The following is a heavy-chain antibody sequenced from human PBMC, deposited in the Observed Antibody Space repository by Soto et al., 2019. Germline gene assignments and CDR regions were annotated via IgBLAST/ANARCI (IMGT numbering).Heavy chain of an antibody. Sequence: SVKVSCKASGGTFSSYSISWVRQAPGQGLEWMGGIIPIFGTANYAQKFQGRVTITADESTSTAYMELSSLRSEDTAVYYCARPLAAWELLHDDAFDIWGQGTMVTVSS. CDR1: GGTFSSYS. V-gene: IGHV1-69*13. D-gene: IGHD1-26*01. CDR3: ARPLAAWELLHDDAFDI. CDR2: IIPIFGTA. J-gene: IGHJ3*02.